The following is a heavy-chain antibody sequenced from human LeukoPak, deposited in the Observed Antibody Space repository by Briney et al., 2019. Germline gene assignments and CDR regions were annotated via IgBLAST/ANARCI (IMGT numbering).Heavy chain of an antibody. CDR1: GFTLNNYA. V-gene: IGHV3-23*01. J-gene: IGHJ4*02. CDR3: ARAPVTSCSGVLCYPFDY. CDR2: TSSSDAGT. Sequence: GGSLRLSCAASGFTLNNYAMSWVRQAPGKGLEWVSATSSSDAGTHHADSVRGRFTISRDNSKNTLYLQMNSLRAEDAAVYYCARAPVTSCSGVLCYPFDYWGQGTLVTVSS. D-gene: IGHD2-15*01.